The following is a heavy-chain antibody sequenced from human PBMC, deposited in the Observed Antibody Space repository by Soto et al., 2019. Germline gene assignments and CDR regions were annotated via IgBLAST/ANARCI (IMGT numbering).Heavy chain of an antibody. Sequence: EVQLVQSGAEVKKPGEALKISCKGSGFRFTNYWIGWVRQMRGKGLEWMGIIDPGDSDTNFSPSFQGQVTISVDKSISTAYLQWSSLKASDTGMYYCATKNDIIIIGASHAYFDNWGQGPLVTVSS. V-gene: IGHV5-51*01. CDR3: ATKNDIIIIGASHAYFDN. CDR1: GFRFTNYW. D-gene: IGHD3-16*02. J-gene: IGHJ4*02. CDR2: IDPGDSDT.